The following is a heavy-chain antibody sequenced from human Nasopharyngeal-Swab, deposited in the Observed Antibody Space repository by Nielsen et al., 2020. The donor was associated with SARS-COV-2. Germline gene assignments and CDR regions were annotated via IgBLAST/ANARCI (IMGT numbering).Heavy chain of an antibody. Sequence: GGSLRLSCAVSGLIVSSTYMSWVRQAPGKGLEWVSVTEIGGITHYADSVKGRFSISRDSSTNTLYLQMNNVRAEDTAVYYCARDLGGGYCTTTNCPGSWGQGTLVTVSS. J-gene: IGHJ1*01. CDR2: TEIGGIT. CDR3: ARDLGGGYCTTTNCPGS. D-gene: IGHD2-2*01. CDR1: GLIVSSTY. V-gene: IGHV3-53*01.